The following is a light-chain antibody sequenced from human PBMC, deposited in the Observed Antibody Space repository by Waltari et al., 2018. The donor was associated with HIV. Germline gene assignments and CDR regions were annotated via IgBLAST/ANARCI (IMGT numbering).Light chain of an antibody. CDR1: QSVSAY. CDR3: QHRSNWPIT. Sequence: EIVLTQSPATLSLSPGERATLSCRASQSVSAYLAWYQQKPGQAPRLLIYGASSRATGIPARFSGSGSGTDFTLTISSLGPGDFAVYYCQHRSNWPITFGQGTRLEIK. V-gene: IGKV3-11*01. J-gene: IGKJ5*01. CDR2: GAS.